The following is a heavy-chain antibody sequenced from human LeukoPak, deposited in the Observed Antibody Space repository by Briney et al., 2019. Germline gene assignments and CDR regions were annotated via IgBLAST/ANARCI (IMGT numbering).Heavy chain of an antibody. Sequence: GGSLRLSCAASRFNFDSYAMTWVRQAPGKGLEWVSTISGNGGSAYYADSVTGRFTISRDNSNNTLYLQMNSLRGEDTAVYYCAREGRRDAYNPSDYWGQGTLVTVSS. J-gene: IGHJ4*02. V-gene: IGHV3-23*01. CDR3: AREGRRDAYNPSDY. D-gene: IGHD5-24*01. CDR2: ISGNGGSA. CDR1: RFNFDSYA.